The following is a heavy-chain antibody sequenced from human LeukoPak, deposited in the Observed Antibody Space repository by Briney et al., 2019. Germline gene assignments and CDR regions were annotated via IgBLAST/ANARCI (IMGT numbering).Heavy chain of an antibody. V-gene: IGHV4-31*03. CDR2: IYYSGST. CDR1: GGSISSNGYY. J-gene: IGHJ4*02. Sequence: SETLSLTCTVSGGSISSNGYYWSWIRQHPGKGLEWIGYIYYSGSTYYNPSLKSRVTISVDTSKNQFSLKLSSVTAADTAVYYCARDREQYFDYWGQGTLVTVSS. D-gene: IGHD1-26*01. CDR3: ARDREQYFDY.